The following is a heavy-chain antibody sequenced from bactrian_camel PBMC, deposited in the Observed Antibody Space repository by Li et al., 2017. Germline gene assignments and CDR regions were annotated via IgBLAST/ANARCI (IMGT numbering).Heavy chain of an antibody. J-gene: IGHJ4*01. CDR3: VALGEAWSLAY. CDR1: RFTSSSDW. V-gene: IGHV3S1*01. D-gene: IGHD6*01. CDR2: ISNGGGGT. Sequence: QVQLVESGGGLVQPGGSLRLSCAASRFTSSSDWMYWVRQAPGKGLEWLSTISNGGGGTTYDEDSVRGRFTISKDDRKNALFLQMNSLKPEDTAIYWRVALGEAWSLAYWGQGTQVTVS.